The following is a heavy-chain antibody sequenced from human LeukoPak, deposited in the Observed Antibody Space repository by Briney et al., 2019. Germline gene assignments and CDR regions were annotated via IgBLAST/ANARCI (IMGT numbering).Heavy chain of an antibody. J-gene: IGHJ6*03. CDR2: IYTSGST. CDR1: GGSISSYY. Sequence: PSETLSLTCTVSGGSISSYYWSWIRQPAGKGLEWIGRIYTSGSTNYNPSLKSRVTMSVDTSKNQFSLKLSSVTAADTAVYYCARGTRDTAAGSPYYYYYMDVWGKGTTVTISS. CDR3: ARGTRDTAAGSPYYYYYMDV. V-gene: IGHV4-4*07. D-gene: IGHD5-18*01.